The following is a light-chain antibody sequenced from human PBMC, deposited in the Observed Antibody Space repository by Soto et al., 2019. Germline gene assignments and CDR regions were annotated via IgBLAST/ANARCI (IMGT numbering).Light chain of an antibody. CDR3: QRSYSTLT. J-gene: IGKJ3*01. CDR1: QSISSY. Sequence: DIQMTQSPSSLSASVGDRVTITCRASQSISSYLHWYQQKQGKAPKLLIYAESSLQSGVQSRFRGSGSGTDFNLTISRLQPEDFTTYYCQRSYSTLTFGPGTKVDIK. V-gene: IGKV1-39*01. CDR2: AES.